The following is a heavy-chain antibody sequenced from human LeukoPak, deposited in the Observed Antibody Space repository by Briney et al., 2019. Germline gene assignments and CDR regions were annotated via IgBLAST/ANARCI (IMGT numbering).Heavy chain of an antibody. CDR1: GYTFTGYY. CDR3: ATTKQQLVRGYFDY. Sequence: ASVKVACKASGYTFTGYYMHWVRQAPGQGLDWMGWINPKSGGTNYVQKFRGRVTMTRDTSISTAYMELSRLRSDDTAVYYCATTKQQLVRGYFDYWGQGTLVTVSS. J-gene: IGHJ4*02. D-gene: IGHD6-13*01. CDR2: INPKSGGT. V-gene: IGHV1-2*02.